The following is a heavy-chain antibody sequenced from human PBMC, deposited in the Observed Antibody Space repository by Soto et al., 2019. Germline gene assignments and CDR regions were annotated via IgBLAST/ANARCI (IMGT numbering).Heavy chain of an antibody. D-gene: IGHD6-6*01. Sequence: QVQLVQSGAEVKKPGSSVKVSCKASGGTFSSYAISWVRQTPGQGLEWMGGIIPIFGTANYAQKFQGRVTITADESTSTAYMELSSLRSEDTAVYYCASRLQLVPYYYYGMDVWGQGTTVTVSS. CDR2: IIPIFGTA. J-gene: IGHJ6*02. CDR1: GGTFSSYA. V-gene: IGHV1-69*01. CDR3: ASRLQLVPYYYYGMDV.